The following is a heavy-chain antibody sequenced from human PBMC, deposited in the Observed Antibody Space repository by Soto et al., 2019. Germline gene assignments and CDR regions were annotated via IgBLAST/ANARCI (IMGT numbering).Heavy chain of an antibody. Sequence: SETLSLTCTVSGGSISNYYWNWIRQSPGKGLEWIGYIYSSGSTHYNPSLQNRVTISIDTSKNQVSLKVNSVTAADTAVYYCARDHPHSYGVYYFDYWGQGTPVNSPQ. CDR2: IYSSGST. J-gene: IGHJ4*02. D-gene: IGHD5-18*01. CDR1: GGSISNYY. CDR3: ARDHPHSYGVYYFDY. V-gene: IGHV4-59*01.